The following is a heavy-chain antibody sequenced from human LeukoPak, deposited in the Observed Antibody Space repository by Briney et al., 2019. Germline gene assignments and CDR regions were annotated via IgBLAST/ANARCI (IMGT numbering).Heavy chain of an antibody. V-gene: IGHV4-39*01. Sequence: SETLSLTCTVSGDSITNTYYYWGWIRQSPGKGLEWIVTFHSGGSTYFSPSLKNRLTISVDTSKNQFSLRLSSVTAADTAVYYCARQVAFGYAHAYYFDYWGQGTLVTVSS. J-gene: IGHJ4*02. D-gene: IGHD3-16*01. CDR2: FHSGGST. CDR1: GDSITNTYYY. CDR3: ARQVAFGYAHAYYFDY.